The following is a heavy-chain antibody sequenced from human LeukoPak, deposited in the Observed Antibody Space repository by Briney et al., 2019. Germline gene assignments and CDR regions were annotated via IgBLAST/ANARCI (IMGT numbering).Heavy chain of an antibody. CDR3: ARGQSDGLDY. V-gene: IGHV1-8*03. CDR1: GYTFTSYD. D-gene: IGHD5-24*01. CDR2: MNPNSGNK. Sequence: GASVKVSCKASGYTFTSYDINWVRPASGQGLEWMGWMNPNSGNKGYAQKFQGRVTITRNTSISTAYMELSSLRSEVTAVYYCARGQSDGLDYWGQGTLVTVSS. J-gene: IGHJ4*02.